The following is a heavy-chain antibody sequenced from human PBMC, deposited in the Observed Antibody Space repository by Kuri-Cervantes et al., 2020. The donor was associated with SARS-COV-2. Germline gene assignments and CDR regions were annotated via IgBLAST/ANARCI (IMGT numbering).Heavy chain of an antibody. CDR1: GFTFSSYA. V-gene: IGHV3-30*18. CDR3: AKDLITMIVVVTYGGFDI. Sequence: GESLKISCAASGFTFSSYAMSWVRQAPGKGLEWVAVISYDGSNKYYADSVKGRFTISRDNSKNTLYLQMNSLRAEDTAVYYCAKDLITMIVVVTYGGFDIWGQGTMVTVSS. CDR2: ISYDGSNK. D-gene: IGHD3-22*01. J-gene: IGHJ3*02.